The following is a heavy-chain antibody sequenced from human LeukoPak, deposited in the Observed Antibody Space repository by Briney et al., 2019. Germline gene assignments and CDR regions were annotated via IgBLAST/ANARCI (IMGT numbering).Heavy chain of an antibody. Sequence: GSLRLSCAASGFTFSSYWMHWVRQAPGKGLVWVSRINSDGSSTSYADSVKGRFTISRDNAKNTLYLQMNSLRAEDTAVYYCARGKVMVRRVTQSVDFDYWGQGTLVTVSS. J-gene: IGHJ4*02. CDR3: ARGKVMVRRVTQSVDFDY. D-gene: IGHD3-10*01. V-gene: IGHV3-74*01. CDR2: INSDGSST. CDR1: GFTFSSYW.